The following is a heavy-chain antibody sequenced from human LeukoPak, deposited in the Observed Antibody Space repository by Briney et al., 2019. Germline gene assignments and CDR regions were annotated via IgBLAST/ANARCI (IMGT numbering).Heavy chain of an antibody. V-gene: IGHV4-4*07. CDR2: IYTSGST. CDR1: GGSISSYY. Sequence: PSETLSLTCTVSGGSISSYYWSWIRQPAGKGLEWIGRIYTSGSTNYNPSLKSRVTMSVDTSKNQFSLKLSSVTAADTAVYYCARDMSPSLPARSYNWFDPWGQGTLVTVSS. CDR3: ARDMSPSLPARSYNWFDP. J-gene: IGHJ5*02. D-gene: IGHD2-15*01.